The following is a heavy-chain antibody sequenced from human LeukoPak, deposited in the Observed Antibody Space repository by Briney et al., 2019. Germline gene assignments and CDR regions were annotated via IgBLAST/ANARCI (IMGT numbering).Heavy chain of an antibody. CDR3: ARGCSSSTSCPTGYYYYGMDV. V-gene: IGHV4-38-2*02. Sequence: PSETLSLTCTVSGYSISSGYYWGWIRQPPGKGLEWIGSIYHSGSTYYNPSLKSRVTISVDTSKNQFSLKLSSVIAADTAVYYCARGCSSSTSCPTGYYYYGMDVWGQGTTVTVSS. CDR1: GYSISSGYY. CDR2: IYHSGST. J-gene: IGHJ6*02. D-gene: IGHD2-2*01.